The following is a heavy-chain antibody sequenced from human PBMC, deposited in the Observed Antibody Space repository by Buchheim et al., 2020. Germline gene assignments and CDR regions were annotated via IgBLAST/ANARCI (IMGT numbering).Heavy chain of an antibody. CDR3: VRDSGDGYNDLDY. CDR1: GFTFSSYS. Sequence: QVQLVESGGGVVQPGRSLRLSCAASGFTFSSYSMHWVRQAPGKGLQGVAVISDSGRNTYYAGSVNGRFTISRGNSKNTPYLQLNSLRAEDTAVYYCVRDSGDGYNDLDYWGQGTL. D-gene: IGHD5-24*01. V-gene: IGHV3-30-3*01. J-gene: IGHJ4*02. CDR2: ISDSGRNT.